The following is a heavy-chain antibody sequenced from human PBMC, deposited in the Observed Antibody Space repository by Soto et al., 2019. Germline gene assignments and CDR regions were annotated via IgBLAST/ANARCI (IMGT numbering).Heavy chain of an antibody. CDR2: INWNDDE. CDR3: AHRHDLGGFDI. Sequence: SGPTLVNPTQTLTLTCTFSGFSPNTRAVGVGWIRQPPGKALEWLALINWNDDERYSPSLKDRLTITKDTSRSHVVLTMTNVDPVDTATYYCAHRHDLGGFDIWGQGTTVTVSS. J-gene: IGHJ3*02. V-gene: IGHV2-5*01. CDR1: GFSPNTRAVG. D-gene: IGHD2-15*01.